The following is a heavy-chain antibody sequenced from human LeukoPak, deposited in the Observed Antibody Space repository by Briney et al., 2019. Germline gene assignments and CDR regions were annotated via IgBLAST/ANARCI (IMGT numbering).Heavy chain of an antibody. CDR3: AKDSDYVSSGYADY. CDR2: IWYDGSNK. D-gene: IGHD3-22*01. V-gene: IGHV3-33*06. CDR1: GFTFSSYG. Sequence: PGGSLRLSCAASGFTFSSYGMHWVRQAPGKGLEWVAVIWYDGSNKYYADSVKGRFTISRDNSKNTLYLHMNSLRAEDTAVYYSAKDSDYVSSGYADYWGQGTLVTVSS. J-gene: IGHJ4*02.